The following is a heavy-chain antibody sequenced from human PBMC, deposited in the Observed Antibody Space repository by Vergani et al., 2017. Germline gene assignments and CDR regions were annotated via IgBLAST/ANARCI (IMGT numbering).Heavy chain of an antibody. CDR1: GFTFSTYD. D-gene: IGHD3-10*01. J-gene: IGHJ4*02. CDR3: AKKIWFGESFFDY. CDR2: IGTAGDT. Sequence: EVQLVESGGGLVQPGGSLRLSCAASGFTFSTYDMHWVRQATGKGLEWVSAIGTAGDTYYPGSVKGRFTISRENAKNSLYLQMNGLRAGDTAVYYCAKKIWFGESFFDYWGQGTLVTVSS. V-gene: IGHV3-13*01.